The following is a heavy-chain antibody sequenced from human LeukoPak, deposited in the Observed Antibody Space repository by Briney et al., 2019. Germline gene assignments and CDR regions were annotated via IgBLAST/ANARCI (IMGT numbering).Heavy chain of an antibody. CDR3: AKSGWNYGDYFEY. D-gene: IGHD1-7*01. CDR2: ISGSGGST. CDR1: GCTFSGYA. V-gene: IGHV3-23*01. J-gene: IGHJ4*02. Sequence: GGSPRLSCAASGCTFSGYAMSWVCQDPGKGLEWVSAISGSGGSTYYADSVRGRFTISRDKSKNTLYLQMNSLRAEDTAVYYCAKSGWNYGDYFEYWGQGTLVTVSS.